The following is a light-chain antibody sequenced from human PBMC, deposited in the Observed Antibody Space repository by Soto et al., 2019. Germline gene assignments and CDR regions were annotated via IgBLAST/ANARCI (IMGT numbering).Light chain of an antibody. Sequence: EIVLTQSPATLYLSPGDRATLSCRASQSVDWYVAWYQQKPGQAPRLLIYDALRRATGTPDRFSGSGSGTDFTLTISRLEPEAFAVYYCQQRSNWPPITFGPGTKVDIK. CDR1: QSVDWY. V-gene: IGKV3-11*01. CDR2: DAL. J-gene: IGKJ3*01. CDR3: QQRSNWPPIT.